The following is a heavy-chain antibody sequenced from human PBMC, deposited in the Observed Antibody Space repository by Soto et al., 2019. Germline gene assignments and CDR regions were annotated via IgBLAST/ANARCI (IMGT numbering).Heavy chain of an antibody. CDR3: ARGDYYESSGSQTGYFDL. CDR1: GGTFSSYA. Sequence: QVQLVQSGAEVKKPGSSVKVSCKASGGTFSSYAISWVRQAPGQGLEWMGGIIPIFGTANYAQKFQGRVTITADESTSTAYMELSSLRSEDTAVYYCARGDYYESSGSQTGYFDLWGRGTLVTVSS. V-gene: IGHV1-69*01. CDR2: IIPIFGTA. D-gene: IGHD3-22*01. J-gene: IGHJ2*01.